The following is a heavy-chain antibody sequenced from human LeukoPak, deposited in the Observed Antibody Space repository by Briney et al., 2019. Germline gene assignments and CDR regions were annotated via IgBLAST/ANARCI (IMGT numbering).Heavy chain of an antibody. D-gene: IGHD1-14*01. CDR3: ARGGQGRTLDY. CDR2: INPNSGDT. J-gene: IGHJ4*02. V-gene: IGHV1-2*02. CDR1: GYTFTAYY. Sequence: ASVKVSCKASGYTFTAYYIHWVRPAPGQGLEWMGWINPNSGDTKYEQKFQGRVTMNRDTSISTAYMEVSRLIFDDTAVYYCARGGQGRTLDYWGQGTLVTVSS.